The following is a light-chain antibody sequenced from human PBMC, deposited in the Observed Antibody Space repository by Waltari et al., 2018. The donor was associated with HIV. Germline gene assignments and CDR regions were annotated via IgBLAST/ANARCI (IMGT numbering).Light chain of an antibody. Sequence: QSVLTQPPSTSGTPGQSVTITCSGSSSNIGSNFVYWYQEVPGTAPKLLISRNSQRPSVGPGRFSGSKSGTSASLAISGLRAEDEADYYCAAWDDSLSGGVFGGGTKLTVL. CDR1: SSNIGSNF. CDR3: AAWDDSLSGGV. J-gene: IGLJ2*01. CDR2: RNS. V-gene: IGLV1-47*01.